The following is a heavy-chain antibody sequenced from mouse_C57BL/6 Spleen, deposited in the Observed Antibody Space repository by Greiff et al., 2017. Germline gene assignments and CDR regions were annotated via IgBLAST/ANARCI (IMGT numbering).Heavy chain of an antibody. V-gene: IGHV1-72*01. CDR2: IDPNSGGT. Sequence: QVRLQQPGAELVKPGASVKLSCKASGYTFTSYWMHWVKQRPGRGLEWIGRIDPNSGGTKYNEKFKSKATLTVDKPSSTAYMQLSSLTSEDSAVYYCAIITTVVEVYAMDYWGQGTSVTVSS. D-gene: IGHD1-1*01. CDR3: AIITTVVEVYAMDY. CDR1: GYTFTSYW. J-gene: IGHJ4*01.